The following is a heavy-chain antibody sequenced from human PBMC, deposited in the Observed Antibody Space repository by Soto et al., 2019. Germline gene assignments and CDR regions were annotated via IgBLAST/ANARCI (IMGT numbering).Heavy chain of an antibody. CDR2: IKPGSGDT. Sequence: QVQLVQSGAEVKKPGASVKVSCKASGYTFTSYFIHWVRQDPGQGLEWMGMIKPGSGDTVYAQKLEGRIIVTRDTATRTEYMELGSLTPEDAAVYYCARVLGGAALVGDWGQGTRVTVSS. D-gene: IGHD5-18*01. J-gene: IGHJ4*02. V-gene: IGHV1-46*03. CDR3: ARVLGGAALVGD. CDR1: GYTFTSYF.